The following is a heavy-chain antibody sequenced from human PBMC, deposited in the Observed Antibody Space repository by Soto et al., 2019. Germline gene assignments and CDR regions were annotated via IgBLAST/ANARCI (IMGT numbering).Heavy chain of an antibody. Sequence: QVQLQESGPGLVKPSETLSLTCTVSSGSISSYYWTWIRQPPGKGLEWIGNAHYSGSTNYNPSLRRRVTISVDTSKNQFSLKLTSVTAADTAVYYCAAGEILSGFSYKEIKWFDPWGQGTLVTVSS. CDR2: AHYSGST. CDR1: SGSISSYY. J-gene: IGHJ5*02. V-gene: IGHV4-59*12. D-gene: IGHD3-3*01. CDR3: AAGEILSGFSYKEIKWFDP.